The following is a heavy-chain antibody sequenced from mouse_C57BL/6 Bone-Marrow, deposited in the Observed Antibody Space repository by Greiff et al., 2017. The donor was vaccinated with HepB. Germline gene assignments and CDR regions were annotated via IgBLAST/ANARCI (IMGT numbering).Heavy chain of an antibody. Sequence: EVQLQQSGPVLVKPGASVKMSCKASGYTFTDYYMNWVKQSHGKSLEWIGVINPYNGGTSYNQQFKGKATLTVDKSSSTAYMELNSLTSEDSAVYYCARWRGYYYGSSSYYAMDYWGQGTSVTVSS. J-gene: IGHJ4*01. V-gene: IGHV1-19*01. CDR1: GYTFTDYY. D-gene: IGHD1-1*01. CDR2: INPYNGGT. CDR3: ARWRGYYYGSSSYYAMDY.